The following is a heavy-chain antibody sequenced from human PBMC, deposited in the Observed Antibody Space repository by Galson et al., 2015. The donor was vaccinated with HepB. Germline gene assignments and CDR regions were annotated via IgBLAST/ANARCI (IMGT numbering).Heavy chain of an antibody. Sequence: SLRLSCAASGFTFSDYYMSWIRQAPGKGLEWVSYISSSSSYTNYADSVKGRFTISRDNAKNSLYLQMNSLRAEDTAVYYCARGNYYDSSGYYPFDYWGQGTLVTVSS. J-gene: IGHJ4*02. CDR3: ARGNYYDSSGYYPFDY. CDR1: GFTFSDYY. V-gene: IGHV3-11*06. CDR2: ISSSSSYT. D-gene: IGHD3-22*01.